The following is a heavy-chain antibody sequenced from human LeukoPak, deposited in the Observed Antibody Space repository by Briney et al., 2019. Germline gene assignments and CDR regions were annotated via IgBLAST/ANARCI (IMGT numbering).Heavy chain of an antibody. Sequence: PGGSLRLSCVASEFTFSAYGMSWVRQAPGKGLEWVSSISSSSSYIYYADSVKGRFTISRDNAKNSLYLQMNSLRAEDTAVYYCAREAGDLAPFDYWGQGTLVTVSS. J-gene: IGHJ4*02. CDR1: EFTFSAYG. CDR3: AREAGDLAPFDY. D-gene: IGHD2-21*02. CDR2: ISSSSSYI. V-gene: IGHV3-21*01.